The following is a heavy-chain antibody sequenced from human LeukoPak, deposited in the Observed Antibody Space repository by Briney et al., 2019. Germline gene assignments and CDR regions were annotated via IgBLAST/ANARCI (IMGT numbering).Heavy chain of an antibody. CDR1: GGTFISYA. CDR3: ASRYYYDSSGYHYYYYYGMDV. J-gene: IGHJ6*02. CDR2: IIPIFGTA. V-gene: IGHV1-69*13. Sequence: ASVKVSCKASGGTFISYAISWVRQAPGQGLEWMGGIIPIFGTANYAQKFQGRVTITADESTSTAYMELSSLRSEDTAVYYCASRYYYDSSGYHYYYYYGMDVWGQGTTVTVSS. D-gene: IGHD3-22*01.